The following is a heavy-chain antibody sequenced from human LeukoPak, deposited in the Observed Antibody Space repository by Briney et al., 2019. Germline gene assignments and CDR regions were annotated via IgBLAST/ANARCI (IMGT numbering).Heavy chain of an antibody. CDR1: GFTFSSYG. CDR2: ISYDGSNK. D-gene: IGHD2-15*01. V-gene: IGHV3-30*18. J-gene: IGHJ4*02. Sequence: GRSLRLSCEASGFTFSSYGMHWVRQAPGKGLEWVAVISYDGSNKYYADSVKGRFTISRDNSKNTLYLQMNSLRAEDTAVYYCAKAGRPYSYCSGGSCYVFDYWGQGTLVTVSS. CDR3: AKAGRPYSYCSGGSCYVFDY.